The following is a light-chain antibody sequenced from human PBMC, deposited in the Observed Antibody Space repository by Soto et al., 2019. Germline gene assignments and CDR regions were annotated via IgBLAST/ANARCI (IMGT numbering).Light chain of an antibody. Sequence: ETVLTQSPATVSLSPGERATLYCRTGQSVKNYYLGWYQQKPGQALRLLVYAIFNRATGVTARFSGSGSGTDFTLAISGLEPEDSAVYYCQHYDGSPRTFGQGTKVEIK. V-gene: IGKV3-20*01. CDR1: QSVKNYY. J-gene: IGKJ2*01. CDR3: QHYDGSPRT. CDR2: AIF.